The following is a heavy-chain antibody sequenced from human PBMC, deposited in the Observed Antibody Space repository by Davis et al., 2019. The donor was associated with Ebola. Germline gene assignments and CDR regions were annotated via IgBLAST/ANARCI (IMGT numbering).Heavy chain of an antibody. D-gene: IGHD2-8*02. CDR2: NSGNT. V-gene: IGHV4-39*01. J-gene: IGHJ5*02. CDR1: GGSISSTSYY. Sequence: MPSETLSLTCTVSGGSISSTSYYWGWIRQPPGKGLEWIGSNSGNTYYNPSLKSRVTISVDTSKNQFSLKLSSVTAADTAVYYCARLRVAAGREGWFDPWGQGTLVTVSS. CDR3: ARLRVAAGREGWFDP.